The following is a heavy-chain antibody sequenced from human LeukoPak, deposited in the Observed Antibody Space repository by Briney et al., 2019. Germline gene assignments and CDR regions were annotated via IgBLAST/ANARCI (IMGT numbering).Heavy chain of an antibody. CDR1: GGSISSSNW. Sequence: SETLSLTCAVSGGSISSSNWWSWVRQPRGKGLEWIGEIYHSGSTNYNPSLKSRVTISVDKSKNQFSLNVSSVTAADTAVYYCARAEVVGAHLRSGYFQHWGQGTLVTVSS. D-gene: IGHD1-26*01. J-gene: IGHJ1*01. V-gene: IGHV4-4*02. CDR2: IYHSGST. CDR3: ARAEVVGAHLRSGYFQH.